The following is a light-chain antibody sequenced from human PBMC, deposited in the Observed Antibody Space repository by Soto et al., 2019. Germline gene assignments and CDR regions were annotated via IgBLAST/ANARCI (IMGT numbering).Light chain of an antibody. CDR3: QQSSSFPLT. Sequence: DIQMTQSPSSLSASIGDRVTITCRASQSINTFLNWYQHKPGKAPDILIYAASSLQSEVQSRFSGSGSGTDFTLTINSLTVEDVATYYWQQSSSFPLTFGGGTRVEIK. V-gene: IGKV1-39*01. J-gene: IGKJ4*01. CDR1: QSINTF. CDR2: AAS.